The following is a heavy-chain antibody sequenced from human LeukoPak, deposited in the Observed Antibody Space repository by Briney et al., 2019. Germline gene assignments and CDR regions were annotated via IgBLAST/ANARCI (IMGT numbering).Heavy chain of an antibody. D-gene: IGHD3-22*01. Sequence: GGSLRLSCAASGFTFSSYGMSWVRQAPGKGLEWVSSINSSSIYKYYADSVKGRFTISRDNAKKSLYLQMNSLRAEDTAVYYCASSRYDSSGYYGIIGYWGQGTLVTVSS. CDR3: ASSRYDSSGYYGIIGY. CDR1: GFTFSSYG. CDR2: INSSSIYK. V-gene: IGHV3-21*01. J-gene: IGHJ4*02.